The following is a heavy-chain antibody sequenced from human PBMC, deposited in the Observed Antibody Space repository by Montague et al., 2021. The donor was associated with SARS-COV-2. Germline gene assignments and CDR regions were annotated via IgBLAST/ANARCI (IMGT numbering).Heavy chain of an antibody. CDR3: ARGGSSPSGVY. J-gene: IGHJ4*02. CDR1: GGSISDYY. Sequence: SDTLSLTCSVSGGSISDYYWNWIRQPPGKGLEWIGYIYYNTGNTNYNPSLQSRVTISLDTSKNQFSLNLRSVTAADTALYFCARGGSSPSGVYWGQGTLVAVSS. D-gene: IGHD6-13*01. V-gene: IGHV4-59*07. CDR2: IYYNTGNT.